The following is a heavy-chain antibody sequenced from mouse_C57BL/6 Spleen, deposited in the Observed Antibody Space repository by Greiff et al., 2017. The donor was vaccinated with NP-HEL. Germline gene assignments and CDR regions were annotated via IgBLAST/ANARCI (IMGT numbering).Heavy chain of an antibody. V-gene: IGHV5-6*01. CDR1: GFTFSSYG. D-gene: IGHD1-1*01. CDR3: ASYYGSFFDY. CDR2: ISSGGSYT. Sequence: EVMLVESGGDLVKPGGSLKLSCAASGFTFSSYGMSWVRQTPDKRLEWVATISSGGSYTYYPDSVKGRFTISRDNAKNTLYLQMSSLKSEDTAMYYCASYYGSFFDYWGQGTTLTVSS. J-gene: IGHJ2*01.